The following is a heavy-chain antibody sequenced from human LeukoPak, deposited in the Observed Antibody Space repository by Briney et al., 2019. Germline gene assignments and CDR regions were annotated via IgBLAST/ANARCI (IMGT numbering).Heavy chain of an antibody. CDR1: GYTFTGYY. D-gene: IGHD3-3*01. J-gene: IGHJ6*02. CDR2: INPNSGNT. Sequence: GASVKVSCKASGYTFTGYYMHWVRQAPGQGLEWMGWINPNSGNTGYAQKFQGRVTMTRNTSISTAYMELSSLRSEDTAVYYCARSSRGYDFWSGYSYYYYYYGMDVWGQGTTVTVSS. CDR3: ARSSRGYDFWSGYSYYYYYYGMDV. V-gene: IGHV1-8*02.